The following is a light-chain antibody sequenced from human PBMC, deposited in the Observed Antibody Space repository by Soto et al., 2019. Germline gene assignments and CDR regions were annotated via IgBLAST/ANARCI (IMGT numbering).Light chain of an antibody. CDR2: TAS. V-gene: IGKV1-39*01. CDR1: QNIYSY. Sequence: DIQMTQSPSSLSSSVGDRVTITCRASQNIYSYLNWYQQKPGTAPKLLIYTASNLQRGVPSKFSGSGSGTDFTLTISSLQPEDFATYYCQQYYSFPFTFGPGTKVDIK. J-gene: IGKJ3*01. CDR3: QQYYSFPFT.